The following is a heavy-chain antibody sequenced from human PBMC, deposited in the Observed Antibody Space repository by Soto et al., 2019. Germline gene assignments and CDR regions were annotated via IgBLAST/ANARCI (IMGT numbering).Heavy chain of an antibody. CDR3: ARDRGSGYYFDASHI. J-gene: IGHJ3*02. CDR1: GGTFSSYA. V-gene: IGHV1-69*06. Sequence: SVKVSCKASGGTFSSYAISWVRQAPGQGREWMGGIIPIFGTANYAQKFQGRVTITADKSTSTAYMELSSLRSEDTAVYYCARDRGSGYYFDASHIWGQGXMVTVS. D-gene: IGHD3-22*01. CDR2: IIPIFGTA.